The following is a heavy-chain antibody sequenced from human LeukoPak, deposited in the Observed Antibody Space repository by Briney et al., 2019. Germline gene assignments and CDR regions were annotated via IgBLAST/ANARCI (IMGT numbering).Heavy chain of an antibody. CDR1: GFTFSSYA. V-gene: IGHV3-23*01. D-gene: IGHD3-10*01. J-gene: IGHJ3*02. CDR3: ARDRWFGELFHDAFDI. CDR2: ISGSGGST. Sequence: GGSLRLSCAASGFTFSSYAMSWVRQAPGKGLEWVSAISGSGGSTYYADSVKGRFTISRDNSKNTLYLQMNSLRAEDTAVYYCARDRWFGELFHDAFDIWGQGTMVTVSS.